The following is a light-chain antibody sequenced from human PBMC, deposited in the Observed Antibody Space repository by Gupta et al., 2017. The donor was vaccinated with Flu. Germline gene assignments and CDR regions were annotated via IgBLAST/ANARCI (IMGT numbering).Light chain of an antibody. CDR2: DAS. CDR3: QQRSNWPPFT. Sequence: EIVLTQSPATLSLSPGERATLSCRASQSVSSYLAWYQQKPGQAPRLLIYDASNRATGIPARFSGSGFGTDFTLTISSREQEDFAVYYCQQRSNWPPFTFGHGTKVDIK. J-gene: IGKJ3*01. V-gene: IGKV3-11*01. CDR1: QSVSSY.